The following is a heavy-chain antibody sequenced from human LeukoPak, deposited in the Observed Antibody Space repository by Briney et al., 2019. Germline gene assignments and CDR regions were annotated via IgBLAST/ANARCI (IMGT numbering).Heavy chain of an antibody. J-gene: IGHJ5*02. CDR3: ARVRYPADSSIWTTDP. Sequence: GASVTVSCKASGYTFTGYYMHWVRQAPGQGLEWMGWINPNNGDTNYAQKFQGRVTLTRDTSINTAYMELNRLRSDDTAVYYCARVRYPADSSIWTTDPWGQGTLVTVSS. V-gene: IGHV1-2*02. D-gene: IGHD6-13*01. CDR1: GYTFTGYY. CDR2: INPNNGDT.